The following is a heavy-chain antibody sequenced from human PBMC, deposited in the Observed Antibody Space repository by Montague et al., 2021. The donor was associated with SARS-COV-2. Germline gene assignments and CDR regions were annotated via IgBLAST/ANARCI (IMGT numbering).Heavy chain of an antibody. CDR2: IFYSGTT. CDR1: GASISSSRYY. J-gene: IGHJ3*02. Sequence: SETLSLTCTVSGASISSSRYYWGWIRQPPGKGLEWIGQIFYSGTTYYDPSLKSRLTISVDTSKNQFSLQLTSVTAADTSVYHCAREAVSWESATIHAFDIWGQGTTVTVSS. V-gene: IGHV4-39*02. D-gene: IGHD5-24*01. CDR3: AREAVSWESATIHAFDI.